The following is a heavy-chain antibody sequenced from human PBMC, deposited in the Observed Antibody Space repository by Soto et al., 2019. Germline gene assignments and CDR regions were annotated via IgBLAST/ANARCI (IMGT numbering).Heavy chain of an antibody. Sequence: SVKVSCKASGGTFSSYAISLVRQAPGQGLEWMGGIIPIFGTANYAQKFQGRVTITADKSTSTAYMELSSLRSEDTAVYYCARSHIAAAGHDAFDIWGQGTMVTVSS. V-gene: IGHV1-69*06. CDR2: IIPIFGTA. J-gene: IGHJ3*02. D-gene: IGHD6-13*01. CDR3: ARSHIAAAGHDAFDI. CDR1: GGTFSSYA.